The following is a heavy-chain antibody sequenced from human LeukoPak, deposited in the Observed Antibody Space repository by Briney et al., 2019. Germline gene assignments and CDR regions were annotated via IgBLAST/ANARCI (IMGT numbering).Heavy chain of an antibody. CDR3: ASSTLTYDFWSAEDRYYMDV. Sequence: PGGSLRLSCAASGFTFSNYVMHWVRQAPGKGLEWLAVVSYDGSSKYYADSVRGRFTMSRDNSKKTLYLQMNSLRGEDTAVYYCASSTLTYDFWSAEDRYYMDVWGKGTTVTVSS. D-gene: IGHD3-3*01. J-gene: IGHJ6*03. V-gene: IGHV3-30*04. CDR1: GFTFSNYV. CDR2: VSYDGSSK.